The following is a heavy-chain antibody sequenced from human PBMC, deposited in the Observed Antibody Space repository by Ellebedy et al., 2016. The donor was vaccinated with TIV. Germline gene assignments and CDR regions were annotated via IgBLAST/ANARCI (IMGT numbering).Heavy chain of an antibody. CDR1: GFTFDDYA. CDR3: AKGFDQLLAYGMDV. V-gene: IGHV3-9*01. D-gene: IGHD2-2*01. Sequence: GGSLRLXXAASGFTFDDYAMHWVRQAPGKGLEWVSGISWNSGSIGYADSVKGRFTISRDNAKNSLYLQMNSLRAEDTALYYCAKGFDQLLAYGMDVWGQGTTVTVSS. CDR2: ISWNSGSI. J-gene: IGHJ6*02.